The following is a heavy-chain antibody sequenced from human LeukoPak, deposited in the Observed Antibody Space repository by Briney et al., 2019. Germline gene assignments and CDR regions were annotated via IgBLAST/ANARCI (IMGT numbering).Heavy chain of an antibody. CDR1: GGSISSYY. CDR3: ARENYDILTGYSQLDY. CDR2: IYTSGST. V-gene: IGHV4-4*07. D-gene: IGHD3-9*01. Sequence: SETLSLTCTVSGGSISSYYWSWIRQPAGKGLEWIGRIYTSGSTNYNPSLKSRVIMSVDTSKNQFSLKLSSVTAADTAVYYCARENYDILTGYSQLDYWGQGTLVTVSS. J-gene: IGHJ4*02.